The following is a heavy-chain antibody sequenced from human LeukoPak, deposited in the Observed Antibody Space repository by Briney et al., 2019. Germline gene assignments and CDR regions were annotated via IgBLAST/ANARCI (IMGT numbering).Heavy chain of an antibody. Sequence: PGGSLRLSCAASGFTFSSFWMHWVRQAPGKGLVWVSRINSDGSSTSYADSVKGRFTISRDNAKNTLYLQMNSLRAEDTAVYYCARANYYDSSGYHYWGQGTLVTVSS. CDR1: GFTFSSFW. J-gene: IGHJ4*02. CDR3: ARANYYDSSGYHY. V-gene: IGHV3-74*01. CDR2: INSDGSST. D-gene: IGHD3-22*01.